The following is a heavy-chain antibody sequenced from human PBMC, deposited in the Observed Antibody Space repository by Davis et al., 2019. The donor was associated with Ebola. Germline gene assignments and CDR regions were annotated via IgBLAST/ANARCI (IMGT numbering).Heavy chain of an antibody. CDR1: GGSISSSSYY. J-gene: IGHJ4*02. V-gene: IGHV4-39*01. D-gene: IGHD2-2*02. CDR2: IYYSGST. Sequence: PSETLSLTCTVSGGSISSSSYYWGWIRQPPGKGLEWIGSIYYSGSTYYNPSLKSRVTISVDTSKNQFSLKLSSVTAADTAVYYCATDSKPRYCSSTSCYKAAEDYWGQGTLVTVSS. CDR3: ATDSKPRYCSSTSCYKAAEDY.